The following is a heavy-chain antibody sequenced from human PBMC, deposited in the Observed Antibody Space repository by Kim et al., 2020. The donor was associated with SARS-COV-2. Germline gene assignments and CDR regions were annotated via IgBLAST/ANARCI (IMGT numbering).Heavy chain of an antibody. D-gene: IGHD3-16*01. Sequence: SETLSLTCTVSGAPISSYYWVWVRQPPGKGLEWIATFFSSGSTYSNPSLKSRVTISADTSNNQFSLQLSSVTAADTAGYYCASWGYIDDAVPAPWGKAT. CDR3: ASWGYIDDAVPAP. V-gene: IGHV4-59*13. CDR2: FFSSGST. CDR1: GAPISSYY. J-gene: IGHJ5*02.